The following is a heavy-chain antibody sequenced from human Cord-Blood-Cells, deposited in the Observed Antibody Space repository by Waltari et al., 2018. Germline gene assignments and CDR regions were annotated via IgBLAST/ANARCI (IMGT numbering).Heavy chain of an antibody. D-gene: IGHD3-22*01. J-gene: IGHJ3*02. V-gene: IGHV3-9*01. Sequence: EVQLVESGGGLVQPGRSLRLSCAASGFTFDDYAMHWVRQAPGKGLEWVSGISWNSGSIGYAESVKGRFTISRDNAKNSLYLQMNSLRAEDTALYYCAKDKSPYDSSGYYYAFDIWGQGTMVTVSS. CDR2: ISWNSGSI. CDR3: AKDKSPYDSSGYYYAFDI. CDR1: GFTFDDYA.